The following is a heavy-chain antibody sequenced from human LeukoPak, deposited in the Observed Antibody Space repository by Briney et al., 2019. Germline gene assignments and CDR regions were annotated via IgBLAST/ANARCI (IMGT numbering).Heavy chain of an antibody. Sequence: PSEPLSLTCTVSGGSISRFYCSWLRQPPGKGLVWLGYHYTSESTNYNPSLKIRVTISVDTSKNQFSLTLSSVTAADTAVYYCARGALDYDFWSGYSARFDPWGQGTLVTVSS. CDR3: ARGALDYDFWSGYSARFDP. V-gene: IGHV4-4*08. CDR1: GGSISRFY. J-gene: IGHJ5*02. CDR2: HYTSEST. D-gene: IGHD3-3*01.